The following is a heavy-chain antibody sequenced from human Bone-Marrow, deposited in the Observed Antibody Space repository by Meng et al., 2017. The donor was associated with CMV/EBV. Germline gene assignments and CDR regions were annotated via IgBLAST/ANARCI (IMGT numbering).Heavy chain of an antibody. CDR2: ISGSGDST. D-gene: IGHD2-2*01. V-gene: IGHV3-23*01. CDR3: AKVGFQLPSFDY. J-gene: IGHJ4*02. Sequence: GGSLRLSCAASGFNFSSYAMSWVRQAPGQGLEWVSGISGSGDSTYYADSVKGRFTISRDNSKNTLSPQMSSLRAEDTAVYSCAKVGFQLPSFDYWGQGTLVTVSS. CDR1: GFNFSSYA.